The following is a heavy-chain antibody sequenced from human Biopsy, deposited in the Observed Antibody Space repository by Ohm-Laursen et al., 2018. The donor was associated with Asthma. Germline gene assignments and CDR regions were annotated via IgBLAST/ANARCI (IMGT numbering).Heavy chain of an antibody. V-gene: IGHV1-3*04. CDR1: GYNFISFA. CDR2: VNTDNGDT. CDR3: ARTYYDFLTGQVKDVFGV. D-gene: IGHD3-9*01. J-gene: IGHJ3*01. Sequence: ASVKVSCKASGYNFISFAIHWVRQAPGQRLEWMGWVNTDNGDTKYSQKFQDRVTITRDTSASTAYMELKSLRSEDTATYYCARTYYDFLTGQVKDVFGVWGQGTMVIVSS.